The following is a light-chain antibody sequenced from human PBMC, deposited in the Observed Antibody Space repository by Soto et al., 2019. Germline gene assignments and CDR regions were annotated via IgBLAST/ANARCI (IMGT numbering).Light chain of an antibody. V-gene: IGKV1-5*01. J-gene: IGKJ1*01. Sequence: DIQIPQSRSALSASVGDRVAIACRASEIITNRLAWYQQKPGKAPKVLIYDASNLESGVPSRFSGFRSGTEFTLTISSLQPADSATYYCQHYGGMWTFGQGTKWIS. CDR3: QHYGGMWT. CDR2: DAS. CDR1: EIITNR.